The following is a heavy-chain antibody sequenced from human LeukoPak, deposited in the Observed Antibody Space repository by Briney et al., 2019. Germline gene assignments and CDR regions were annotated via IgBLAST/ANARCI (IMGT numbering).Heavy chain of an antibody. CDR3: ARDRGGSYFAIDY. V-gene: IGHV3-48*04. Sequence: GGSLTLSCAASGFTFCNYSMNWVRQAPGKGLEWVSFISSSSSTIYYADSVKGRFTISRDNAKNSLYLQMNSLRAEDTAVYYCARDRGGSYFAIDYWGQGTLVSV. CDR1: GFTFCNYS. J-gene: IGHJ4*02. CDR2: ISSSSSTI. D-gene: IGHD1-26*01.